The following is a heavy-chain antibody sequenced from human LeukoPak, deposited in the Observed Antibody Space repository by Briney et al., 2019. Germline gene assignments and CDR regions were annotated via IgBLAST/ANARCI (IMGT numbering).Heavy chain of an antibody. CDR2: INPNSGGT. Sequence: GASVKVSCKASGYTFTGYYMHWVRQAPGQGLEWMGWINPNSGGTNYAQKFQGRDTMTRDTSISTAYMELSRLRSDDTAVYYCAIVRGYSGYDYYDDPGYYYYYGMDVWGQGTTVTVSS. CDR3: AIVRGYSGYDYYDDPGYYYYYGMDV. CDR1: GYTFTGYY. D-gene: IGHD5-12*01. V-gene: IGHV1-2*02. J-gene: IGHJ6*02.